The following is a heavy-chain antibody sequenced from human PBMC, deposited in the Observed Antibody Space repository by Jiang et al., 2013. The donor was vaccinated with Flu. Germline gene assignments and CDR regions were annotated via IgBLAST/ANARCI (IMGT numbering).Heavy chain of an antibody. V-gene: IGHV4-30-2*01. CDR1: GGSISSGGYS. J-gene: IGHJ5*02. CDR2: IYHSGST. Sequence: SGLVKPSQTLSLTCAVSGGSISSGGYSWSWIRQPPGKGLEWIGYIYHSGSTYYNPSLKSRVTISVDRSKNQFSLKLSSVTAADTAVYYCARSLSPRVRGVIRLDFDPWGQGTLVTVSS. CDR3: ARSLSPRVRGVIRLDFDP. D-gene: IGHD3-10*01.